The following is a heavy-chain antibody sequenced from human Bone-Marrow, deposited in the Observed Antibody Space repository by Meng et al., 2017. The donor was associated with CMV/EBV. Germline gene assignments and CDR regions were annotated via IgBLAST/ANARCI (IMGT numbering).Heavy chain of an antibody. V-gene: IGHV4-39*07. J-gene: IGHJ3*02. Sequence: SETLSLTCTVSGGSVTSGTDYWDWIRQPPGKGLEWIGSLYYSGGTYINASLKSRVTISVDPSKNHFSLRLTSVTAADTALYYCARGTTGVRFPGDAFDIWGQGTMVTVSS. CDR1: GGSVTSGTDY. CDR3: ARGTTGVRFPGDAFDI. CDR2: LYYSGGT. D-gene: IGHD3-10*01.